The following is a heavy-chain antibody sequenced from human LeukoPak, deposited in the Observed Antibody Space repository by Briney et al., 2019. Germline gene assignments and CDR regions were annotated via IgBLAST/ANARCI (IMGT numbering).Heavy chain of an antibody. CDR3: AKAYSYFDH. D-gene: IGHD4-11*01. CDR1: GFTFSSYG. V-gene: IGHV3-30*02. J-gene: IGHJ4*02. Sequence: PGGSLRLSCAASGFTFSSYGIHWVRQAPGKGLEWVAFIRYDGSNTYYADPVKGRFTISRDNSKNTLFLQMNSLTAEDTAVYYCAKAYSYFDHWGQGTLVTVSS. CDR2: IRYDGSNT.